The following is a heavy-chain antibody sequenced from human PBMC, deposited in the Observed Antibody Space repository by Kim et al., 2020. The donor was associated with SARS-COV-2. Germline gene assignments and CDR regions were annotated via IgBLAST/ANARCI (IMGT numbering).Heavy chain of an antibody. J-gene: IGHJ3*02. Sequence: SVKVSCKASGGTFSSYAISWVRQAPGQGLEWMGGIIPIFGTANYAQKFQGRVTITADESTSTAYMELSSLRSEDTAVYYCARARIAATNRDAFDIWGQGTMVTVSS. CDR3: ARARIAATNRDAFDI. V-gene: IGHV1-69*13. D-gene: IGHD6-13*01. CDR1: GGTFSSYA. CDR2: IIPIFGTA.